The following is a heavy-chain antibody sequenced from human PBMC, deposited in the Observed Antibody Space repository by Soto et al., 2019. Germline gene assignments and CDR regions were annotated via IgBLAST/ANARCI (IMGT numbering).Heavy chain of an antibody. Sequence: PGGSLRLSCAASGFTFSSYAMHWVRQAPGKGLEWVAVISYDGSNKYYADSVKGRFTISRDNSKNTLYLQMNSLRAEDTAVYYCARAPRYCSSTSCYTGVFYYGMDVWGQGTTVTVSS. CDR3: ARAPRYCSSTSCYTGVFYYGMDV. D-gene: IGHD2-2*02. J-gene: IGHJ6*02. CDR1: GFTFSSYA. CDR2: ISYDGSNK. V-gene: IGHV3-30-3*01.